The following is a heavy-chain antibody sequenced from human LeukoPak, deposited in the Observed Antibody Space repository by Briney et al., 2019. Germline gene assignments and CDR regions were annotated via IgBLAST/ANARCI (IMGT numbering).Heavy chain of an antibody. CDR1: GGTFSSYA. V-gene: IGHV1-69*05. D-gene: IGHD3-10*01. Sequence: VASVTVSCMASGGTFSSYAISWVRQAPGQGLEWMGGIIPIFGTANYAQRFQGRVTITTDKSARTAYMELSRLRSEDTAVYYCARGCPVRRATTGWFDPWGQGTLVTVSS. CDR2: IIPIFGTA. CDR3: ARGCPVRRATTGWFDP. J-gene: IGHJ5*02.